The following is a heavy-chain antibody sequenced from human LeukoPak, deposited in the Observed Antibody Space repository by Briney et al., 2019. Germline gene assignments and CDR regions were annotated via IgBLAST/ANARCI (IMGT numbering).Heavy chain of an antibody. CDR1: GYTFTGYY. Sequence: ASVTVSCKASGYTFTGYYMHWVRQAPGQGLEWMGWINPNSGGTNYAQKFQGWVTMIRDTSISTAYMELSRLRSDDTAVYYCARSVYSSSWSIFDYYYYGMDVWGQGTTVTVSS. CDR3: ARSVYSSSWSIFDYYYYGMDV. V-gene: IGHV1-2*04. J-gene: IGHJ6*02. D-gene: IGHD6-13*01. CDR2: INPNSGGT.